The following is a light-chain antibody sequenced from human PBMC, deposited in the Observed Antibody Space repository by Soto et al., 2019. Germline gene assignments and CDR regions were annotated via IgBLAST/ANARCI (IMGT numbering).Light chain of an antibody. V-gene: IGKV3D-15*01. J-gene: IGKJ4*01. CDR2: GAS. CDR1: ESILSN. CDR3: QLSHIWPLP. Sequence: RTVKQEERATLSCWASESILSNLAWYQQKPGQAPRLLISGASTRATGIPARFSGSGFATGFTLTIASLQSEDFAVYYCQLSHIWPLPFGG.